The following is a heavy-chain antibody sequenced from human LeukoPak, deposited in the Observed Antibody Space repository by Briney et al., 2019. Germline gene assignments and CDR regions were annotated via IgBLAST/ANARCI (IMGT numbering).Heavy chain of an antibody. D-gene: IGHD4/OR15-4a*01. CDR3: ANFRGAIPDYYYYGMDV. CDR2: MNPNSGNT. J-gene: IGHJ6*02. Sequence: ASVRVSWTASGYTFTSYDVNWVRQAPGQGLEWMGWMNPNSGNTGYAQKFQGRVTMTRNTSISTAYMELSSLRSEDTAVYYCANFRGAIPDYYYYGMDVWGQGTTVTVSS. V-gene: IGHV1-8*01. CDR1: GYTFTSYD.